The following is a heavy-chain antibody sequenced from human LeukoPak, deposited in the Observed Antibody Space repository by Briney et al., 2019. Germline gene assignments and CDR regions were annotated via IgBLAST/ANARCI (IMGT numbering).Heavy chain of an antibody. CDR2: ISSSSSYI. Sequence: PGGSLILSCAASGFTFSSYSMNWVRQAPGKGLEWVSSISSSSSYIYYADSVKGRFTISRDNSKNTLYLQMNSLRAEDTAVYYCARDRLHYDSLTGYPADWGQGTLVTVSS. CDR1: GFTFSSYS. D-gene: IGHD3-9*01. V-gene: IGHV3-21*01. CDR3: ARDRLHYDSLTGYPAD. J-gene: IGHJ4*02.